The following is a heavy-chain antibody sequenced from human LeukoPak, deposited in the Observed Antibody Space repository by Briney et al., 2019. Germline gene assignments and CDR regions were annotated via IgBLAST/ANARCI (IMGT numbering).Heavy chain of an antibody. CDR3: SLARSEYHYGMDV. CDR2: TYYRSKWYL. V-gene: IGHV6-1*01. J-gene: IGHJ6*02. CDR1: GDSVSSISVA. Sequence: SQTLSLTCAISGDSVSSISVAWNWIRQSPSRGLEWLGRTYYRSKWYLEYVGSVKSRINIRQDTSKNQFSLQLSSVSPGDTAVYYCSLARSEYHYGMDVWGQRTTVTVS.